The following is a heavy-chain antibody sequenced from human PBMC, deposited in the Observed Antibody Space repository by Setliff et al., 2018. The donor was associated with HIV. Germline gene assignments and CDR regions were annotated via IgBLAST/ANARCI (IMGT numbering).Heavy chain of an antibody. D-gene: IGHD3-10*01. CDR2: ISSVGTI. Sequence: AGGSLRLSCAASGFTFSTYSMSWVRQAPGEGLEWVSYISSVGTIYYADSVKGRFTISRDNTKNSLYLQRNSLRAEDTAVYYCATSNSGSYSPQALDYWGQGTLVTVSS. V-gene: IGHV3-48*04. J-gene: IGHJ4*02. CDR3: ATSNSGSYSPQALDY. CDR1: GFTFSTYS.